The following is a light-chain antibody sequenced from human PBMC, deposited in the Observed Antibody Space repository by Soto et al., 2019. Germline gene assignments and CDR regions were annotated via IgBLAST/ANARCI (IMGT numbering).Light chain of an antibody. CDR1: QSVSSSY. CDR2: GAS. J-gene: IGKJ2*01. CDR3: QQYGSSPNT. Sequence: EIMLTQSPGTLSLSPGERATLSCRASQSVSSSYLAWYQQKPGQTPRLLIYGASSRATGIPDRFSGSGSGTDFTLTISRLEPEDFAVYYCQQYGSSPNTFGQGPKLEI. V-gene: IGKV3-20*01.